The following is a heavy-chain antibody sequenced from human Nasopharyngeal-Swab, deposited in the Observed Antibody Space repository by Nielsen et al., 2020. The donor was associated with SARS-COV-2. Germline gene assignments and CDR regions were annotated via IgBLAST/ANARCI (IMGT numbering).Heavy chain of an antibody. Sequence: SETLSLTCTVSGGSVSSGSYYWSWIRQPPGKGLEWIGYIYYSGSTNYNPSPKSRVTISVDTSKNQFSLKLSSVTAADTAVYYCARDPNGGFDPWGQGTLVTVSS. V-gene: IGHV4-61*01. D-gene: IGHD3-10*01. CDR2: IYYSGST. CDR3: ARDPNGGFDP. J-gene: IGHJ5*02. CDR1: GGSVSSGSYY.